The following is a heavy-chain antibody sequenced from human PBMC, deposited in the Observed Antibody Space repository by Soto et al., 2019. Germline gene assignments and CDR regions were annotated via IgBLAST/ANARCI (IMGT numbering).Heavy chain of an antibody. CDR3: ATVKSGFSIVDYYFDY. V-gene: IGHV1-69*13. J-gene: IGHJ4*02. CDR1: GGTFSSYA. D-gene: IGHD1-26*01. CDR2: IIPIFGTA. Sequence: GALVKVSCKASGGTFSSYAISWVRQAPGQGLEWMGGIIPIFGTANYAQKFQGRVTITADESTSTAYMELSSLRSEDTAVYYCATVKSGFSIVDYYFDYWGQGTLVTVS.